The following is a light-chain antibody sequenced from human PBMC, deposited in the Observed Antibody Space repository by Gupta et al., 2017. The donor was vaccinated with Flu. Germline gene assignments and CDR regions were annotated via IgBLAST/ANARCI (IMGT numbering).Light chain of an antibody. CDR2: LGS. V-gene: IGKV2-28*01. Sequence: DMVMTQSPLSLPFTPGEPASFSSRSSQRLLHSNGYNYLDWYLQKPGQSPQLLIYLGSTRASGVPDRFSGSGSGTDFTLKINRVEAEDVGVYYCMQAQQCPITFGQGTRLEIK. J-gene: IGKJ5*01. CDR1: QRLLHSNGYNY. CDR3: MQAQQCPIT.